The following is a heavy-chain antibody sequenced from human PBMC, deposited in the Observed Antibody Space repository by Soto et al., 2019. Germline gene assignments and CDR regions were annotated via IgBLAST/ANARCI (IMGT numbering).Heavy chain of an antibody. CDR1: GFTFSDYA. CDR2: IRRCGDSK. V-gene: IGHV3-23*01. Sequence: EVQLLESGGGLVQPGGSLRLSCAASGFTFSDYAITWVRQAPGKGLEWVSSIRRCGDSKYYRDSVKGRFTISRDNSKNSVYRQMNSLRAEDTAGYDWAITDKFYPQSSGWANRFDYWGQGTLVTVSS. D-gene: IGHD6-19*01. J-gene: IGHJ4*02. CDR3: AITDKFYPQSSGWANRFDY.